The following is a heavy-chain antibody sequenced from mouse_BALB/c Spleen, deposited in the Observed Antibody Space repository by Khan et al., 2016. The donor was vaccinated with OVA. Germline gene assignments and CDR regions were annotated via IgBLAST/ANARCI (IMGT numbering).Heavy chain of an antibody. J-gene: IGHJ4*01. CDR3: ARKGIYFYGSSYDYAMDY. Sequence: QIQLVQSGAELMKPGASVKISCKATGYTFSSYWIEWVKQRPGHGLEWIGEILPGSGSTNYNEKFKGKATFTADASSNTAYMQLSSLTSEDSAVYYCARKGIYFYGSSYDYAMDYWGQGTSVTVAS. V-gene: IGHV1-9*01. CDR2: ILPGSGST. CDR1: GYTFSSYW. D-gene: IGHD1-1*01.